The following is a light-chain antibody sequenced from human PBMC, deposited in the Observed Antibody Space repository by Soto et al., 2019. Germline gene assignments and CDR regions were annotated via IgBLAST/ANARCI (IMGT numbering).Light chain of an antibody. J-gene: IGKJ1*01. V-gene: IGKV3-20*01. CDR1: QSIASH. Sequence: EIVLTQSPVTLSLSPGKRATLSCMASQSIASHLAWYQQKPGQAPRLLIHDASSRATGIPARFSGSGSGRDFNLPIRRLEPEDFAVYYCQQYDSSRTFAPRTKV. CDR2: DAS. CDR3: QQYDSSRT.